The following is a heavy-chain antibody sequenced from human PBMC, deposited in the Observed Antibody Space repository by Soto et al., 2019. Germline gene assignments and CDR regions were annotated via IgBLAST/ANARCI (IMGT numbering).Heavy chain of an antibody. CDR3: ARDLSVVVVVAATRKIPWFDP. CDR1: GGTFSSYA. V-gene: IGHV1-69*13. D-gene: IGHD2-15*01. CDR2: IIPIFGTA. J-gene: IGHJ5*02. Sequence: GASVKVSCKASGGTFSSYAISWVRQAPGQGLEWMGGIIPIFGTANYAQKFQGRVTITADESTSTAYMELSSLRSEDTAVYYCARDLSVVVVVAATRKIPWFDPWGQGTLVTVPQ.